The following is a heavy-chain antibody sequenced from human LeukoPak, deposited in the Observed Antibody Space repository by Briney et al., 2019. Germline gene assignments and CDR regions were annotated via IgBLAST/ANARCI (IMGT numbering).Heavy chain of an antibody. V-gene: IGHV3-73*01. D-gene: IGHD3-10*01. J-gene: IGHJ4*02. CDR1: GFTFSSYS. CDR2: IRSKANNYAT. Sequence: GGSLRLSCAASGFTFSSYSMNWVRQASGKGLEWVGRIRSKANNYATAYAASVKGRFTISRDDSKNTAYLQMNSLKTEDTAVYYCTKWFGELDDYWGQGTLVTVSS. CDR3: TKWFGELDDY.